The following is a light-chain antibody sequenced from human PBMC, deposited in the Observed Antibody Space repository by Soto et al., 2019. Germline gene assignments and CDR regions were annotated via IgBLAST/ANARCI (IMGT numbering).Light chain of an antibody. V-gene: IGLV1-44*01. Sequence: QSVLTQPHSASGTPGQRVTISCSGSSSNIGSNTVNWYQQLPGTALKLLIYSNNQRPSGVPDRFSGSKSGTSVSLAISGLQSEDEADYYCCSYAGSNTWVFGGGTKPTVL. CDR3: CSYAGSNTWV. CDR2: SNN. CDR1: SSNIGSNT. J-gene: IGLJ3*02.